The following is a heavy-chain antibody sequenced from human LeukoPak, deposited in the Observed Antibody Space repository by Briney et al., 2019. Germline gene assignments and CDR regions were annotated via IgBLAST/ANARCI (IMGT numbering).Heavy chain of an antibody. V-gene: IGHV1-69*05. J-gene: IGHJ5*02. CDR1: GYTFTSYY. Sequence: ASVKVSCKASGYTFTSYYMHWVRQAPGQGLEWMGGIIPIFGTANYAQKFQGRVTITTDESTSTAYMELSSLRSEDTAVYYCASGQNRGDWFDPWGQGTLVTVSS. CDR3: ASGQNRGDWFDP. CDR2: IIPIFGTA. D-gene: IGHD3-10*01.